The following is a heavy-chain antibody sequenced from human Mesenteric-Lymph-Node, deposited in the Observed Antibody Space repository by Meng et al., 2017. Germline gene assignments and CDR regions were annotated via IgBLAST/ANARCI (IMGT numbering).Heavy chain of an antibody. Sequence: QRQGSGPGLVKHSQTLSLTCTFSGGSISSSSYYWAWIRQPPGEGLEWIGEIYHSGSTNYNPSLKSRVTISVDKSKNQFSLKLSSVTAADTAVYYCATQESRDGHNPYWGQGTLVTVSS. J-gene: IGHJ4*02. CDR3: ATQESRDGHNPY. CDR1: GGSISSSSYY. D-gene: IGHD5-24*01. CDR2: IYHSGST. V-gene: IGHV4-39*07.